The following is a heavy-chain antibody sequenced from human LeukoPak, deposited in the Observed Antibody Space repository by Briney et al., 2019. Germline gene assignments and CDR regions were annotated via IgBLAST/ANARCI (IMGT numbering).Heavy chain of an antibody. CDR3: ARGFVQTGYSSSSYVH. CDR2: MFASGST. CDR1: GFSVSSNY. J-gene: IGHJ4*02. D-gene: IGHD6-13*01. Sequence: PGGSLRLSCTASGFSVSSNYMSWVCQAPGKGLEWVSVMFASGSTYYADSVKGRFTFSRDIFRNTLYLQLNSLRVEDTALYYCARGFVQTGYSSSSYVHWGQGTLVTVSS. V-gene: IGHV3-66*01.